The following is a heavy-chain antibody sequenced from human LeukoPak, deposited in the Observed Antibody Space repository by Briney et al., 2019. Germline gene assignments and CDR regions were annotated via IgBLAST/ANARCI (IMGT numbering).Heavy chain of an antibody. Sequence: SETLSLTCTVSGGSISSYYWSRIRQPPGKGLEWIGYIYYSGSTNYNPSLKSRLTISVDTSKNQFSLKLSSVTAADTAVYYCARSATVTNYYYGMDVWGQGTTVTVSS. CDR3: ARSATVTNYYYGMDV. J-gene: IGHJ6*02. CDR2: IYYSGST. V-gene: IGHV4-59*01. D-gene: IGHD4-17*01. CDR1: GGSISSYY.